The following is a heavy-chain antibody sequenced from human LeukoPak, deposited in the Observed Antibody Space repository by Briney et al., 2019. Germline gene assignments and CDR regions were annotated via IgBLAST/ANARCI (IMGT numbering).Heavy chain of an antibody. CDR3: AREEGWLLQREYYFDY. CDR1: GGSFSGYY. CDR2: INHSGST. D-gene: IGHD5-24*01. Sequence: SETLSLTCAVYGGSFSGYYWSWIRQPPGRGLEWIGEINHSGSTNYNPSLKSRVTISVDTSKNQFSLKLSSVTAADTAVYYCAREEGWLLQREYYFDYWGQGTLVTVSS. J-gene: IGHJ4*02. V-gene: IGHV4-34*01.